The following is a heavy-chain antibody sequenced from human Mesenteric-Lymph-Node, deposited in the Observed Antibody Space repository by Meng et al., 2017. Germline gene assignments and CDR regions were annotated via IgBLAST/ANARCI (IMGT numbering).Heavy chain of an antibody. J-gene: IGHJ6*02. CDR1: GFTFSSYW. V-gene: IGHV3-7*01. CDR3: ARVDGRYDSSGYYYFDYYQPKYYYGMDV. D-gene: IGHD3-22*01. CDR2: IKQDGSEK. Sequence: GESLKISCAASGFTFSSYWMSWVRQAPGKGLEWVANIKQDGSEKYYVDSVKGRFTISRDNAKNSLYLQMNSLRAEDTAVYYCARVDGRYDSSGYYYFDYYQPKYYYGMDVWGQGTTVTVSS.